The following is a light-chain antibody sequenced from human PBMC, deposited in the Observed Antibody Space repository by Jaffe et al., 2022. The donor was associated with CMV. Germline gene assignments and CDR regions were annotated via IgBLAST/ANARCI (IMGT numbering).Light chain of an antibody. V-gene: IGLV3-21*01. CDR2: YES. Sequence: SYVLAQPPSVSVAPGKTARITCGGDNIGNKSVHWYQQKPGQAPVLVIYYESDRPSGIPERFSASNSGNTATLIIGRVEAGDEADYFCQVWDRTSDDYVFGTATKVTVL. CDR3: QVWDRTSDDYV. CDR1: NIGNKS. J-gene: IGLJ1*01.